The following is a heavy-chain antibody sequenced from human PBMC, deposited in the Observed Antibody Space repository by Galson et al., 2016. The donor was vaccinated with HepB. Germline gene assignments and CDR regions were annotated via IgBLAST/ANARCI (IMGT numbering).Heavy chain of an antibody. CDR3: VRGSYHDLQGFDH. V-gene: IGHV3-11*04. CDR2: ISNSGNMR. CDR1: GFTFSDFY. J-gene: IGHJ4*02. D-gene: IGHD3-3*01. Sequence: SLRLSCATSGFTFSDFYMSWVRQTPGKGLEWISFISNSGNMRKYADSVKGRFTISRDAQNSLHLQMDSLRAEDTAVYYCVRGSYHDLQGFDHWGQGTPVTVSS.